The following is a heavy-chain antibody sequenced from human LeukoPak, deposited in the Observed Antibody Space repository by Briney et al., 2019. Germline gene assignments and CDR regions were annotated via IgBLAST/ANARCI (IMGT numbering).Heavy chain of an antibody. D-gene: IGHD6-19*01. V-gene: IGHV4-59*01. CDR1: GGSISSYY. Sequence: RPSETLSLTCTVSGGSISSYYWSWIRQPPGKGLEWIGYIYYSGSTNYNPSLKSRVTISVDTSKNQFSLKLSSVTAADTAVYYCARGGGGISSGDYWGQGTLVTVSS. J-gene: IGHJ4*02. CDR3: ARGGGGISSGDY. CDR2: IYYSGST.